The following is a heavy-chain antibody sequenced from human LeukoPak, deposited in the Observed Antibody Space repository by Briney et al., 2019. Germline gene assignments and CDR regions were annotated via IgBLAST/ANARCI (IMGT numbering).Heavy chain of an antibody. D-gene: IGHD3-22*01. J-gene: IGHJ4*02. Sequence: ASARVSRMLSGYTPTELSMHSVPHALGKRGEWRGEFYPEDGETIYEQKFQGRATMTENTSTTPDYMELSSLRSEDTAVCYGATMTAITYYYDSSGYVYWGQGTLVTVSS. V-gene: IGHV1-24*01. CDR3: ATMTAITYYYDSSGYVY. CDR2: FYPEDGET. CDR1: GYTPTELS.